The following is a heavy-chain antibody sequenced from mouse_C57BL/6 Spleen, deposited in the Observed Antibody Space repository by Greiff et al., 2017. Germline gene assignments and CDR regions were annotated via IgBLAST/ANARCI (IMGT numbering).Heavy chain of an antibody. D-gene: IGHD1-1*01. V-gene: IGHV1-84*01. J-gene: IGHJ2*01. CDR1: GYAFTDYY. Sequence: QVQLQQSGPELVKPGASVKISCKASGYAFTDYYINWVKQRPGQGLEWIGWIYPGSDNTQYNEKFKGKATLTVDTSSSTAYMPLSSLTSEDSAVYFCARSYYYGSSYDYFDYWGQGTTLTVSS. CDR3: ARSYYYGSSYDYFDY. CDR2: IYPGSDNT.